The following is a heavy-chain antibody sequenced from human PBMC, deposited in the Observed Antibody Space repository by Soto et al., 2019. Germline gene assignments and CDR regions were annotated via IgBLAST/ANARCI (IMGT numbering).Heavy chain of an antibody. V-gene: IGHV1-69*13. CDR2: IIPIFGAA. J-gene: IGHJ4*02. D-gene: IGHD3-3*02. CDR1: GGTFSSYA. CDR3: AIAFNYYFDY. Sequence: ASVKLSCKASGGTFSSYAISWVRQAPGQGLEWMGGIIPIFGAANYAQKFQGRVTITADESTSTAYMELSSLRSEDTAVYYCAIAFNYYFDYWGQGTLVTVSS.